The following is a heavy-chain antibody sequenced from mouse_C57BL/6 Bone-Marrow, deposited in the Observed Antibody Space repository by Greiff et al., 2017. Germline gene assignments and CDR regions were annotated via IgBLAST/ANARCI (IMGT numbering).Heavy chain of an antibody. J-gene: IGHJ4*01. CDR1: GYTFTNYW. CDR3: ARWSYYAMDY. Sequence: QVHVKQSGAELVRPGTSVKMSCKASGYTFTNYWIGWAKQRPGHGLEWIGDIYPGGGYTNYNEKFKGKATLTADKSSSTAYMQFSSLTSADSAIYYCARWSYYAMDYWGQGTSVTVSS. CDR2: IYPGGGYT. V-gene: IGHV1-63*01.